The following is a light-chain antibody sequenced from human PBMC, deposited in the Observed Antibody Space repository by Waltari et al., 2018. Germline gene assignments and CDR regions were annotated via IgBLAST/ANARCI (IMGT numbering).Light chain of an antibody. CDR2: EVR. J-gene: IGLJ1*01. Sequence: QSALTQPPSASGSPGQAVTLSCPGTSSDVGGYNYVSWYQQHPGKAPKLMIYEVRQRPSGVPDRFAGSKSGNTASLTVSGLQAEDEADYYCSSYAGSNNFEVFGTGTKVTVL. CDR1: SSDVGGYNY. CDR3: SSYAGSNNFEV. V-gene: IGLV2-8*01.